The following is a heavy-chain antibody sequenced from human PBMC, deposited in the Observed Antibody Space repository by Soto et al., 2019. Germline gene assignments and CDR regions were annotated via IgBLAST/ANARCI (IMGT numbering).Heavy chain of an antibody. J-gene: IGHJ4*02. V-gene: IGHV3-30-3*01. CDR2: ISYDGSNK. Sequence: GGSLRLSCAASGFTFSSYAMHWVRQAPGKGLEWVAVISYDGSNKYYADSVKGRFTISRDNSKNTLYLQMNSLRAEDTAVYYCARGPFWSGYYTDSYLDYWGQGTLVTVSS. CDR3: ARGPFWSGYYTDSYLDY. CDR1: GFTFSSYA. D-gene: IGHD3-3*01.